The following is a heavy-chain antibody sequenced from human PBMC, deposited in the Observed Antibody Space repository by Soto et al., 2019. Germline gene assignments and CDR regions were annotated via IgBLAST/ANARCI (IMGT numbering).Heavy chain of an antibody. D-gene: IGHD6-19*01. V-gene: IGHV1-3*01. J-gene: IGHJ4*02. CDR2: INAGNGNT. Sequence: QAQLVQSGAEVKKPGASVKVSCKASGYTLSSFGIHWVRQAPGQRLEWMGWINAGNGNTKYSQKLQGRVTFSRDTSANTAYMELTSLTSECTAVYYWVRTRHQLLVGDSWGQGSLVTVSS. CDR3: VRTRHQLLVGDS. CDR1: GYTLSSFG.